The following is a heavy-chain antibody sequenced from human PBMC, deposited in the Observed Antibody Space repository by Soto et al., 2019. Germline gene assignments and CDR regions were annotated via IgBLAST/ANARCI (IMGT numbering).Heavy chain of an antibody. CDR2: ISGSGANT. Sequence: PGGSLRLSCAASGFTFSSYAMSWVRQAPGKGLEWVSAISGSGANTYYADSVKGRFTISRDNSKNTLYLQMNRLRAEDTAVYYCEKNQIVQYRTGMYGMDVWGHGITVTVS. D-gene: IGHD2-8*02. CDR3: EKNQIVQYRTGMYGMDV. CDR1: GFTFSSYA. J-gene: IGHJ6*02. V-gene: IGHV3-23*01.